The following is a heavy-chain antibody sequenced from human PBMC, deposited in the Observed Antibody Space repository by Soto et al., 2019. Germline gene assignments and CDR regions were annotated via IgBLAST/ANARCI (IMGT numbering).Heavy chain of an antibody. J-gene: IGHJ6*02. CDR2: IDPSDSYT. V-gene: IGHV5-10-1*01. Sequence: PGESLKISCKGSGYSFTSYWISWVRQMPGKGLEWMGRIDPSDSYTNYSPSFQGHVTISADKSISTAYLQWSSLKASDTAMYYCATDIVVVPAATEYYYHGMDVWGQGTTVTVSS. CDR3: ATDIVVVPAATEYYYHGMDV. CDR1: GYSFTSYW. D-gene: IGHD2-2*01.